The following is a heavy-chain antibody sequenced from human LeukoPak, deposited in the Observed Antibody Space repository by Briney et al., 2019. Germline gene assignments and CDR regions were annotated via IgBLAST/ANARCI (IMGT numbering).Heavy chain of an antibody. CDR3: ARGHEGFGELGSWFDP. V-gene: IGHV1-46*01. CDR2: INPSGGST. CDR1: GYTFTSYY. J-gene: IGHJ5*02. Sequence: GASVKVSCKASGYTFTSYYMHWVRQAPGQGLEWMGIINPSGGSTSYAQKFQGRVTMTRDTSTSTVYMELSSLRSEDTAVYYCARGHEGFGELGSWFDPWGQGTLVTVSP. D-gene: IGHD3-10*01.